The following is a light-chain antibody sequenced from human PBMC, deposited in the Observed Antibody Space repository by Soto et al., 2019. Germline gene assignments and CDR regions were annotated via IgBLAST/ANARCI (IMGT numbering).Light chain of an antibody. Sequence: EIVMTQSPATLSVSPGERATLSCRASQSVSINLAWYQQKPGQAPRLLIYGASTRATGIPARFSGSGSGTDFTLTISRLEPEDFAVYYCQQYGDSIHTFGGGTKV. CDR2: GAS. J-gene: IGKJ4*01. CDR1: QSVSIN. V-gene: IGKV3-15*01. CDR3: QQYGDSIHT.